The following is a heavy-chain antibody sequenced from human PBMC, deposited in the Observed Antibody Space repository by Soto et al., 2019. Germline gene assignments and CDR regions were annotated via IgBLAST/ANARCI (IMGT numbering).Heavy chain of an antibody. CDR3: ARVIRGAYYNSPLDA. D-gene: IGHD3-10*01. J-gene: IGHJ5*02. CDR1: GYTFTGYF. CDR2: INPYSGGA. V-gene: IGHV1-2*02. Sequence: ASVKVSCKASGYTFTGYFMHWVRQAPGQGLEWMGWINPYSGGADYAQSFQGRVTMTRDTSISTVYMELSRLRFDDTAVYYCARVIRGAYYNSPLDAWGQGTVVTVS.